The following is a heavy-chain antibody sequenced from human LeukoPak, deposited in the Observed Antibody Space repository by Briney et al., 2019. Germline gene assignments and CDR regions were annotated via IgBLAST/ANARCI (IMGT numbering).Heavy chain of an antibody. CDR2: ISGSGGST. CDR1: GFTFSSYA. D-gene: IGHD3-16*01. CDR3: AREGVTFPYNWFDP. Sequence: NPGGSLRLSCAASGFTFSSYAMSWVRQAPGKGLEWVSAISGSGGSTYYADSVKGRFTISRDNAKNSLYLQMNSLRAEDTAVYYCAREGVTFPYNWFDPWGQGTLVTVSS. J-gene: IGHJ5*02. V-gene: IGHV3-23*01.